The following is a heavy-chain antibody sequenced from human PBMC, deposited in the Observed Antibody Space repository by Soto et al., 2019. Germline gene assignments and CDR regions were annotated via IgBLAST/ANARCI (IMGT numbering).Heavy chain of an antibody. J-gene: IGHJ6*02. CDR2: ISAYNGNT. V-gene: IGHV1-18*01. CDR1: GYTFTSYG. CDR3: ARDQGVATISYGMDV. Sequence: ASVKVSCKASGYTFTSYGISWVRQAPGQGLEWMGWISAYNGNTNYAQKLQGRVTMTTDTSTSTAYMELRSLRSDDTAVYYCARDQGVATISYGMDVWGQGTTVTVSS. D-gene: IGHD5-12*01.